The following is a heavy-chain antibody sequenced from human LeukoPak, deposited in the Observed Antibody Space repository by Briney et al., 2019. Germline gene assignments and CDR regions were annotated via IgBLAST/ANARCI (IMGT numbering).Heavy chain of an antibody. CDR3: ARDRGYDFWSGYTAYVYGMDV. D-gene: IGHD3-3*01. CDR1: GGSFSGYY. CDR2: INHSGST. V-gene: IGHV4-34*01. Sequence: PSETLSLTCAVYGGSFSGYYWSWIRQPPGKGLEWIGEINHSGSTNYNPSLKSRVTISVDTSKNQFSLKLSSVTAADTAVYYCARDRGYDFWSGYTAYVYGMDVWGQGTTVTVSS. J-gene: IGHJ6*02.